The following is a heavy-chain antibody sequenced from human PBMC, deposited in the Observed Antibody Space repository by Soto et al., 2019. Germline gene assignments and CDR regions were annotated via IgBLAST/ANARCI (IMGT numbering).Heavy chain of an antibody. V-gene: IGHV1-46*01. CDR3: ASDHLVVVPADHVDDYVWGSYRSDAFDI. J-gene: IGHJ3*02. Sequence: ASLKVSCKASGYTFTSYYMHWVRQAPGQGLEWMGIINPSGGSTSYAQKFQGRVTMTRDTSTSTVYMELSSLRSEDTAVYYCASDHLVVVPADHVDDYVWGSYRSDAFDIWGQGTMVTVSS. CDR2: INPSGGST. CDR1: GYTFTSYY. D-gene: IGHD3-16*02.